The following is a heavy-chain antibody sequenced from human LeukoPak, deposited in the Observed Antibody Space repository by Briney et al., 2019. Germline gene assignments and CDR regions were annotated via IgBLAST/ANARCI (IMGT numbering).Heavy chain of an antibody. CDR3: AKDIHPTVVVGAFDI. CDR1: GFTFDDYA. D-gene: IGHD4-23*01. Sequence: GGSLRLSCAASGFTFDDYAMHWVRQAPGKGLEWVSLISWDGGSTYYADSVKGRFTISRDNSKNSLYLQMNSLRAEDTALYYCAKDIHPTVVVGAFDIWGQGTMVTVSS. V-gene: IGHV3-43D*03. J-gene: IGHJ3*02. CDR2: ISWDGGST.